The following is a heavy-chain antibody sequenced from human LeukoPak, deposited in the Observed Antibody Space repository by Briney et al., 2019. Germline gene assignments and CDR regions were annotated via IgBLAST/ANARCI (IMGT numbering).Heavy chain of an antibody. D-gene: IGHD3-10*01. CDR2: INHSGST. Sequence: GSLRLSCAASGFTFGNYGMSWVRQPPGKGLEWIGKINHSGSTNYNPSLKSRVTISVDTSKNQFSLKLSSVTAADTAVYYCTTRRGVPFPLLWLKSAFDPWGQGTLVTVSS. V-gene: IGHV4-34*08. J-gene: IGHJ5*02. CDR1: GFTFGNYG. CDR3: TTRRGVPFPLLWLKSAFDP.